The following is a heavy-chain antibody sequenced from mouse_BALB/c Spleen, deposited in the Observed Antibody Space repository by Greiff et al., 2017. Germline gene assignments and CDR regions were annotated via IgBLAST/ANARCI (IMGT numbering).Heavy chain of an antibody. D-gene: IGHD2-14*01. J-gene: IGHJ2*01. CDR2: ISSGGSYT. V-gene: IGHV5-9-3*01. CDR1: GFTFSTYA. Sequence: EVHLVESGGGLVKPGGSLKLSCAASGFTFSTYAMSWVRQTPEKRLEWVATISSGGSYTYYPDSVKGRFTISRDNAKNTLYLQMSSLRSEDTAMYYCARRGYDERDFDYWGQGTTLTVSS. CDR3: ARRGYDERDFDY.